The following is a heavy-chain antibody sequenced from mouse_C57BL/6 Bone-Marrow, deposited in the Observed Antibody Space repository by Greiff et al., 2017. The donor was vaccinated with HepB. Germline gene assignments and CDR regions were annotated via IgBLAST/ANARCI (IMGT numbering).Heavy chain of an antibody. CDR2: ISSGSSTI. D-gene: IGHD2-4*01. CDR1: GFTFSDYG. V-gene: IGHV5-17*01. Sequence: DVKLVESGGGLVKPGGSLKLSCAASGFTFSDYGMHWVRQAPEKGLEWVAYISSGSSTIYYADTVKGRFTISRDNAKNTLFLQMTSLRSEDTAMYYCATKDYDNYAMDYWGQGTSVTVSS. J-gene: IGHJ4*01. CDR3: ATKDYDNYAMDY.